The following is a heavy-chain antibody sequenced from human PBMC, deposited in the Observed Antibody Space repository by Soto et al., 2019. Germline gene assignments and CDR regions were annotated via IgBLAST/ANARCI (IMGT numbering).Heavy chain of an antibody. CDR3: ARAMTTVTTIDY. CDR1: GGSISSYY. J-gene: IGHJ4*02. CDR2: IHYSGST. Sequence: SETLSLTCTVSGGSISSYYWSWIRQPPGKGLEWIGYIHYSGSTNYNPSLKSRVTISVDRSKNQFSLKLSSVTAADTAVYYCARAMTTVTTIDYWGQGTLVTVSS. V-gene: IGHV4-59*12. D-gene: IGHD4-17*01.